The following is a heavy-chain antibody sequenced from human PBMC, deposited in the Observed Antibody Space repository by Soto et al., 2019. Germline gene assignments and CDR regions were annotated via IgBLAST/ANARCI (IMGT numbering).Heavy chain of an antibody. Sequence: QVTLKESGPVLVKPTETLTLTCTVSGVSLIKGRMGVSWIRQPPGKALEWLAHILSNDEKSYSPSLKRRLTISTDTSKTQVVLTMTNMGPVDTATYYCSRTLEMKNGMDVWGQGTTVTVSS. CDR3: SRTLEMKNGMDV. V-gene: IGHV2-26*02. CDR2: ILSNDEK. CDR1: GVSLIKGRMG. J-gene: IGHJ6*02.